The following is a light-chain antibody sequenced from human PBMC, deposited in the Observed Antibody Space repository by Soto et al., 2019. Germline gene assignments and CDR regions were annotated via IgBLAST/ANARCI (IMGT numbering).Light chain of an antibody. V-gene: IGLV2-14*01. CDR1: GSDVGSYKY. CDR2: EVS. Sequence: QSALTQPASVSGSPGQSITISCTGTGSDVGSYKYVSWYQQHPGKAPKLIIFEVSNRPSGVSDRFSGSKSGNTASLTISGLQAEDEDDYYCSSYTSISSLGVFGTGTKVTVL. J-gene: IGLJ1*01. CDR3: SSYTSISSLGV.